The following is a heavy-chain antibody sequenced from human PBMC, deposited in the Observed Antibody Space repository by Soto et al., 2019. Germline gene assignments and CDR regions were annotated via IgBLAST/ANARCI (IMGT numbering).Heavy chain of an antibody. CDR1: GFTFSSYA. D-gene: IGHD3-10*01. J-gene: IGHJ3*02. Sequence: GGSLRLSCAASGFTFSSYAMSWVRQAPGKGLEWVSAISGSGGSTYYADSVKGRFTISRDNSKNTLYLQMNSLRAEDTAVYYCAKDLRVLRGRSGAFDIWGQGTMVTVSS. CDR3: AKDLRVLRGRSGAFDI. V-gene: IGHV3-23*01. CDR2: ISGSGGST.